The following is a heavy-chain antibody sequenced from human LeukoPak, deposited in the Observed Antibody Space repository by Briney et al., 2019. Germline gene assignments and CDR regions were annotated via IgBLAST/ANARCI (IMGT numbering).Heavy chain of an antibody. CDR1: GFTFSSYA. J-gene: IGHJ4*02. D-gene: IGHD3-10*01. V-gene: IGHV3-23*01. Sequence: GGSLRLSCAASGFTFSSYAMSWVRQAPGKGLEWVSTISPSGGVTFYSDSVRGRFTISRDYSKDTLFLQMNSLRAEDTALYYCAKAHVPTMIRGVVSSDWGQGTLVTVSS. CDR2: ISPSGGVT. CDR3: AKAHVPTMIRGVVSSD.